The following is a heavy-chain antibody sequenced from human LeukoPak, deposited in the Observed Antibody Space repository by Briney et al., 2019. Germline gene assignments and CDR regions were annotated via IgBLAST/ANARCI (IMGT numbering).Heavy chain of an antibody. Sequence: GGSLRLSCAASGFTFSSYSMNWVRQAPGKGLEWVSSISSSSSYIYYADSVKGRFIISRDNAKNSLYLQMNSLRAEDTAVYYCAREQLVGWYYYYMDVWGKGTTVTVSS. CDR1: GFTFSSYS. CDR3: AREQLVGWYYYYMDV. J-gene: IGHJ6*03. D-gene: IGHD6-6*01. V-gene: IGHV3-21*01. CDR2: ISSSSSYI.